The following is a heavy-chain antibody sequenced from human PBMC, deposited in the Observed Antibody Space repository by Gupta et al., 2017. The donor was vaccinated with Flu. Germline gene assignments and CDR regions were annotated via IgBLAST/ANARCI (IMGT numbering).Heavy chain of an antibody. J-gene: IGHJ1*01. CDR1: GGSVSSYY. Sequence: QVQLQESGPRLVKPSETLSLTCSVSGGSVSSYYWSWIRQSPGKGLEWIGYVYHFGVTSYNPSLKSRVTMSADTSKKHISLQMTSVTAADTAVYFCARGPIGSYFPLQHWGQGALVIASS. CDR3: ARGPIGSYFPLQH. V-gene: IGHV4-59*02. CDR2: VYHFGVT. D-gene: IGHD1-26*01.